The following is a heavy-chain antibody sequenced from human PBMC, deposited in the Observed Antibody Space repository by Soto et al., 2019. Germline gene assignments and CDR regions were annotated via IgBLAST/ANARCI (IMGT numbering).Heavy chain of an antibody. V-gene: IGHV3-30*18. CDR3: AKGVVPAAMGLYDFWSGYYSD. J-gene: IGHJ4*02. Sequence: PGGSLRLSCAASGFTFSSYGMHWVRQAPGKGLEWVAVISYDGSNKYYADSVKGRFTISRDNSKNTLYLQMNSLRAEDTAVYYCAKGVVPAAMGLYDFWSGYYSDWGQGTLVTVSS. CDR1: GFTFSSYG. D-gene: IGHD3-3*01. CDR2: ISYDGSNK.